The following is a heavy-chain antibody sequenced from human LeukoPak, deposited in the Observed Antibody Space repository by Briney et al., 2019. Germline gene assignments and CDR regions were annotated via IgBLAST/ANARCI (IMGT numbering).Heavy chain of an antibody. CDR2: IYTSGST. D-gene: IGHD2-21*01. CDR1: GGSISSGSYY. J-gene: IGHJ6*02. V-gene: IGHV4-61*02. Sequence: PSQTLPLTCTVSGGSISSGSYYWSWIRQPAGKGLEWIGRIYTSGSTNYNPSLKSRVTISVDTSKNQFSLKLSSVTAADTAVYYCARDYKRYSYYYYGMDVWGQGTTVTVSS. CDR3: ARDYKRYSYYYYGMDV.